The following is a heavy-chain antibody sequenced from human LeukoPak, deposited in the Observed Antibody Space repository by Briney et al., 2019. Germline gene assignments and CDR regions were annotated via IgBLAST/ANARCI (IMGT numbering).Heavy chain of an antibody. CDR2: ISGSGGST. V-gene: IGHV3-23*01. D-gene: IGHD3-22*01. CDR1: GFTFSSYA. CDR3: AKAISPPVTMIVVVINSIDY. J-gene: IGHJ4*02. Sequence: GGSLRLSCAASGFTFSSYAMSWVRQAPGKGLEWVSAISGSGGSTYYADSVKGRFTISRDNSKNTLYLQMNSLRAGDTAVYYCAKAISPPVTMIVVVINSIDYWGQGTLVTVSS.